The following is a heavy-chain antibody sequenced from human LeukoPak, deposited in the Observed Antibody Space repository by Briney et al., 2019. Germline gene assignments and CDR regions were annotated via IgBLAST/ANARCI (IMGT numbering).Heavy chain of an antibody. J-gene: IGHJ4*02. CDR2: IIPIFGTA. Sequence: SVKVSCKASGGTFSSYAISWVRQAPGQGLEWMGGIIPIFGTANYAQKFQGRVTITADESTSTAYMELSSLRSEDTAVYYCAGRPIVGDVGSFDYWGQGTLVTVSS. CDR3: AGRPIVGDVGSFDY. CDR1: GGTFSSYA. V-gene: IGHV1-69*13. D-gene: IGHD1-26*01.